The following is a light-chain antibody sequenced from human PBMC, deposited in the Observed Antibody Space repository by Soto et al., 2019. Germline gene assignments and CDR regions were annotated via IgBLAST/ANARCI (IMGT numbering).Light chain of an antibody. V-gene: IGKV1-6*01. CDR1: QGIRND. CDR2: AAS. J-gene: IGKJ2*01. Sequence: AIPMTQSPYSLSASVGDRVTITCRASQGIRNDLGWYQQKPGKAPKLLIYAASSLQSGVPSRFSGSGSGTDFTLTISSLQPEDFATYYCLQDYNYPYTFGQGTKLEIK. CDR3: LQDYNYPYT.